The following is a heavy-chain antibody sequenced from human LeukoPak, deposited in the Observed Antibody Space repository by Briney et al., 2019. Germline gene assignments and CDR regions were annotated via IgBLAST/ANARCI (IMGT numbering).Heavy chain of an antibody. Sequence: GGSLRLSCAASGFTFSSYWMSWVRQAPGKGLEWVANIKQDGSEKYYVDSVKGRFTISRDNAKNSLYLQMNSLRAEDTAVYYRARETYDILTGYYTPYYGMDVWGQGTTVTVSS. CDR1: GFTFSSYW. J-gene: IGHJ6*02. V-gene: IGHV3-7*03. CDR2: IKQDGSEK. CDR3: ARETYDILTGYYTPYYGMDV. D-gene: IGHD3-9*01.